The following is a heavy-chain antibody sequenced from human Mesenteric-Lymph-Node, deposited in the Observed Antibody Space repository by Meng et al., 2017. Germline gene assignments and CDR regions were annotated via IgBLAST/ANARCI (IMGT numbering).Heavy chain of an antibody. Sequence: ESLKISCRGFGDKFSTYWIGRARQMPGRGLEWMGIICPDDSDAQYSPSFQGQVNISADKSISTAYLQWSSLKASDTAMYYCARLYDRSGPFGVHWGQGTLVTVSS. CDR3: ARLYDRSGPFGVH. V-gene: IGHV5-51*01. D-gene: IGHD3-22*01. CDR1: GDKFSTYW. J-gene: IGHJ4*02. CDR2: ICPDDSDA.